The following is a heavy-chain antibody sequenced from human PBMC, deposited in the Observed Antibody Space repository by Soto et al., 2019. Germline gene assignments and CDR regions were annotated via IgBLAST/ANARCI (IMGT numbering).Heavy chain of an antibody. CDR1: GYTFTSYY. CDR3: ARDAGGVAAAGTPYYFDY. CDR2: INPSGGST. J-gene: IGHJ4*02. V-gene: IGHV1-46*01. D-gene: IGHD6-13*01. Sequence: ASVKVSCKASGYTFTSYYMHWVRQAPGQGLEWMGIINPSGGSTSYAQKFQGRVTMTRDTSTSTVYMELSSLRSEDTAVYYCARDAGGVAAAGTPYYFDYWGKGTLVTVSS.